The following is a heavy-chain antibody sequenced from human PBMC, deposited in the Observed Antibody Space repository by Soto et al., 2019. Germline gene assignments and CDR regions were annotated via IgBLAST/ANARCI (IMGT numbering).Heavy chain of an antibody. CDR2: IYPGGSDS. Sequence: GESLKISCKGSGYKFTTYWIGWVRQMPGKGLEWMAIIYPGGSDSRYSPSFQGQVTISADKSISTAYLQWSSLKASDTAIYYCVATYGDYLDYWGQGTLVTVSS. CDR3: VATYGDYLDY. CDR1: GYKFTTYW. D-gene: IGHD4-17*01. J-gene: IGHJ4*02. V-gene: IGHV5-51*01.